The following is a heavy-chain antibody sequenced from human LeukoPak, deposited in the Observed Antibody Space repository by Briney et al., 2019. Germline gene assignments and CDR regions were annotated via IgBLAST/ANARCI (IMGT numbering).Heavy chain of an antibody. Sequence: GGSLRLSCAASGFTFSGSAMHWVRQASGKGLEWVGRIRSKTNSYATAYAASVKGRFTISRDDSKNTAYLQMNSLKTEDTAVYYCTRYYYDGSGYYYLFDYWGQGTLDTVSS. J-gene: IGHJ4*02. D-gene: IGHD3-22*01. CDR3: TRYYYDGSGYYYLFDY. CDR1: GFTFSGSA. V-gene: IGHV3-73*01. CDR2: IRSKTNSYAT.